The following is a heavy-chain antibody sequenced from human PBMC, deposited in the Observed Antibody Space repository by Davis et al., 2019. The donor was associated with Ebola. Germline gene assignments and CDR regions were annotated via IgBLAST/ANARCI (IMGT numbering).Heavy chain of an antibody. CDR3: AKKRYYYDSSGYYEVFDY. CDR1: GFTFSSYG. CDR2: ISYDGSNK. D-gene: IGHD3-22*01. J-gene: IGHJ4*02. V-gene: IGHV3-30*18. Sequence: PGGSLRLSCAASGFTFSSYGMHWVRQAPGKGLEWVAVISYDGSNKYYADSVKGRFTISRDNSKNTLYLQMNSLRAEDTAVYYCAKKRYYYDSSGYYEVFDYWGQGTLVTVSS.